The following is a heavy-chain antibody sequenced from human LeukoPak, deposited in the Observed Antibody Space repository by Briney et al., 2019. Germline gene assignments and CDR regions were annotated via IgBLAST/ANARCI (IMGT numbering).Heavy chain of an antibody. CDR1: GFTFSSYW. D-gene: IGHD5-12*01. V-gene: IGHV3-7*03. CDR2: IKQDGSEK. Sequence: GGSLRLSCAASGFTFSSYWMSWVRQAPGKGLEWVANIKQDGSEKYYVDSVKGRFTISRDNAKNSLYLQMNSLRAEDTAVYYRARVSGLATNEYFQHWGQGTLVTVSS. CDR3: ARVSGLATNEYFQH. J-gene: IGHJ1*01.